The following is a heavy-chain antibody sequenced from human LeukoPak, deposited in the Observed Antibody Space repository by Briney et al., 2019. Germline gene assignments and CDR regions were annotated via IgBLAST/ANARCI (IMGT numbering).Heavy chain of an antibody. Sequence: SETLSLTCSASGGSISSSSYYWGWIRQPPGKGLEWIGSIYYTGSTYYNPSLKSRVTISVDTSKNQFSLKLSSVTAADTAVYYCARDLYHRDHYYYYYMDVWGKGTTVTVSS. CDR1: GGSISSSSYY. CDR3: ARDLYHRDHYYYYYMDV. D-gene: IGHD2-2*01. V-gene: IGHV4-39*07. CDR2: IYYTGST. J-gene: IGHJ6*03.